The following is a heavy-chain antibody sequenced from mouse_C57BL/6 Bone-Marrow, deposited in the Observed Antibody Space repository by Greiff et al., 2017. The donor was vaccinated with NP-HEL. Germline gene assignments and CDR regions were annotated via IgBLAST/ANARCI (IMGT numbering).Heavy chain of an antibody. V-gene: IGHV5-4*01. CDR3: ARDMISYAMDY. D-gene: IGHD2-4*01. CDR1: GFTFSSYA. CDR2: ISDGGSYT. Sequence: EVQLVESGGGLVKPGGSLKLSCAASGFTFSSYAMSWVRQTPEKRLEWVATISDGGSYTYYPDNVKGRFTISRDNAKDNLYLQMSHLKSEDTAMYYCARDMISYAMDYWGQGTSVTVSS. J-gene: IGHJ4*01.